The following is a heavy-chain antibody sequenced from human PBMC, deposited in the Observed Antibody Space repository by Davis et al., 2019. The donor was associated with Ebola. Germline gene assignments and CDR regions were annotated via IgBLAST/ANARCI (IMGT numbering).Heavy chain of an antibody. CDR3: ARVAHSGSYSGGFDF. CDR2: INTYNGNT. Sequence: ASVKVSCKASGYTFTNHDISWVRQAPGQGLECMGWINTYNGNTNYAQKLQGRVTMTTDTSTSTAYMELRSLRSDDTAVYYCARVAHSGSYSGGFDFWGQGTLVTVSS. J-gene: IGHJ4*02. D-gene: IGHD1-26*01. V-gene: IGHV1-18*01. CDR1: GYTFTNHD.